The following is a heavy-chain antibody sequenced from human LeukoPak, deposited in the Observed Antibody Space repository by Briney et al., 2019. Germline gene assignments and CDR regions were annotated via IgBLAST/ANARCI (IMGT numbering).Heavy chain of an antibody. CDR3: ARHFLYSSGCPLDY. J-gene: IGHJ4*02. V-gene: IGHV4-34*01. Sequence: SETLSLTCAVYGGSFSGYYWSWIRQPPGKGLEWIGEINHSGSTNYNPSLKSRVTISVDTSKNQFSLKLSSVTAADTAVYYSARHFLYSSGCPLDYWGQGTLVTVSS. CDR1: GGSFSGYY. D-gene: IGHD6-19*01. CDR2: INHSGST.